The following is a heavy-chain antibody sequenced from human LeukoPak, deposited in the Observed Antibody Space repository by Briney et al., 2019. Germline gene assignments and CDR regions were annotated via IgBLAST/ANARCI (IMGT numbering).Heavy chain of an antibody. D-gene: IGHD5/OR15-5a*01. V-gene: IGHV3-23*01. J-gene: IGHJ4*02. Sequence: PGGSLRLSCAASGITFNIFGLSWVRQAPGKGLEWFSTISGSGFSTYYADSVKGRFTISRDNSKNTLYLQMNSLGAEDTAVYYCANTGLPSPNYFDYWGQGTLVTVSS. CDR3: ANTGLPSPNYFDY. CDR2: ISGSGFST. CDR1: GITFNIFG.